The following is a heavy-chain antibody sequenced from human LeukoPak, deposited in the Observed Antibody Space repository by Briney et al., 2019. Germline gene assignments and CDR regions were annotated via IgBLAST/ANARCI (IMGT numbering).Heavy chain of an antibody. Sequence: GGSLRLSCAASGFTFSNYAMSWVRQAPGKGLEWVSAIVGSGGSTYYADSVKGRFSISRDNSKNTLFLQMNSLRVEDTALYYCSKWGDYDVLTGYYDSDFWGRGTLVTVSS. CDR1: GFTFSNYA. D-gene: IGHD3-9*01. J-gene: IGHJ4*02. V-gene: IGHV3-23*01. CDR3: SKWGDYDVLTGYYDSDF. CDR2: IVGSGGST.